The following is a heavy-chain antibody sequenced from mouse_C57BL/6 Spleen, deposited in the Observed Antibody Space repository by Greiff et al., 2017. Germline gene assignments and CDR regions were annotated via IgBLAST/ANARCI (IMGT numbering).Heavy chain of an antibody. V-gene: IGHV10-1*01. CDR1: GFSFNTYA. CDR2: IRSKSNNYAT. D-gene: IGHD1-1*02. Sequence: EVQVVESGGGLVQPKGSLKLSCAASGFSFNTYAMNWVRQAPGKGLEWVARIRSKSNNYATYYADSVKDRFTISRDDSESMLYLQMNNLKTEDTAMYYCVRISGGNYFDYWGQGTTLTVSS. CDR3: VRISGGNYFDY. J-gene: IGHJ2*01.